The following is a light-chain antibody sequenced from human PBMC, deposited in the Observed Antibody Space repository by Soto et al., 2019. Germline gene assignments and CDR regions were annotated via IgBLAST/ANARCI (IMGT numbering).Light chain of an antibody. CDR3: HSYDVSLRGPA. V-gene: IGLV1-40*01. Sequence: QSVLTQPPSLSGAPGQRVTISCTGSRSNIGAGYDVHWYQHLPGTAPKVLNFDNSNRPSGVPDRFSGSKSGTSASLAITGLQAEDEAVYYCHSYDVSLRGPAFGGGTKVTVL. CDR2: DNS. J-gene: IGLJ2*01. CDR1: RSNIGAGYD.